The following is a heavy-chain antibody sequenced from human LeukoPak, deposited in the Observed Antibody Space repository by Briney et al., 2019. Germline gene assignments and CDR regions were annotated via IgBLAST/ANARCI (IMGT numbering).Heavy chain of an antibody. Sequence: PGGSLRLSCAASGFTFSSYGMHWVRQAPGKGLEWVSAISGSGGSTYYADSVKGRFTISRDNSKNTLYLQMNSLRAEDTAVYYCAKDRHDYGDYLGGVGFDYWGQGTLVTVSS. CDR3: AKDRHDYGDYLGGVGFDY. CDR2: ISGSGGST. J-gene: IGHJ4*02. D-gene: IGHD4-17*01. V-gene: IGHV3-23*01. CDR1: GFTFSSYG.